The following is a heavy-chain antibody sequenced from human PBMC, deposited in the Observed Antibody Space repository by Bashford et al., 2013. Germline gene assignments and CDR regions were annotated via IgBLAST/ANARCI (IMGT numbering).Heavy chain of an antibody. CDR3: ARGSFGVVIGWFDP. D-gene: IGHD3-3*01. CDR1: GYY. V-gene: IGHV4-61*08. J-gene: IGHJ5*02. Sequence: GYYWSWIRQPPGKGLEWIGYIYYSGSTNYNPSLKSRVTISVDTSKNQFSLKLSSVTAADTAVYYCARGSFGVVIGWFDPWGQGTLVTVSS. CDR2: IYYSGST.